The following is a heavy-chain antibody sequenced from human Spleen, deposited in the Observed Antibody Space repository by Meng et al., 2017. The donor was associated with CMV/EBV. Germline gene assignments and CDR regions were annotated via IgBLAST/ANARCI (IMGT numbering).Heavy chain of an antibody. CDR3: ARDYYDSSGYSFFDY. CDR2: IYHSGST. Sequence: GSLRLSCAVSGGSISSSNWWSWVRQPPGKGLEWIGEIYHSGSTNYNPSLKSRVTISVDKSKNQFSLKLSSVTAADTAVYYCARDYYDSSGYSFFDYWGQGTLVTVSS. D-gene: IGHD3-22*01. V-gene: IGHV4-4*02. J-gene: IGHJ4*02. CDR1: GGSISSSNW.